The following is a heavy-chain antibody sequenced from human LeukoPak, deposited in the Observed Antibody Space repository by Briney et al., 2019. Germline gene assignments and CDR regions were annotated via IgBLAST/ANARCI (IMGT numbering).Heavy chain of an antibody. D-gene: IGHD5-18*01. CDR1: GFSFSIYD. J-gene: IGHJ4*02. Sequence: GGSLRPSCAASGFSFSIYDMSWVRQAPGKGLEWVSGISGSGGTTYYADSVKGRFTISRDNSKNTLYLQMNSLRAEDTAVYYCEKKGDSAMTNPYYFDYWGQGTLVTVSS. CDR3: EKKGDSAMTNPYYFDY. V-gene: IGHV3-23*01. CDR2: ISGSGGTT.